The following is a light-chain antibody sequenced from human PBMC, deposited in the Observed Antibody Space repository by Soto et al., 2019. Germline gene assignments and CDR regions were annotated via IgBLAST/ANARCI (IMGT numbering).Light chain of an antibody. Sequence: DLPMTQSPSSLSSSAGDSVTITCRASLPISNYLAWYQQKPGKIPNLLIYAASTLQAGVPSRLRGSGYGKDFTLTISRLQPEDGAAYYGQKYNSAPLTFGGGTKVDIK. CDR1: LPISNY. V-gene: IGKV1-27*01. CDR2: AAS. CDR3: QKYNSAPLT. J-gene: IGKJ4*01.